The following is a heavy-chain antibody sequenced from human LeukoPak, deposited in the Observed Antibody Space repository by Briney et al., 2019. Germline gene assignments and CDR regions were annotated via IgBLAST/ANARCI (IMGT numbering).Heavy chain of an antibody. D-gene: IGHD4-23*01. CDR2: ISSSGSTI. V-gene: IGHV3-48*03. CDR1: GFTFRSYE. CDR3: ARFGYGGNGDY. J-gene: IGHJ4*02. Sequence: PGRSLRLSCAASGFTFRSYEMNWVRQAPGKGLELVSYISSSGSTIYYADSVKGRFTISRDNAKNSLFLEMNSLRAEDTALYYCARFGYGGNGDYWGQGTLDTVS.